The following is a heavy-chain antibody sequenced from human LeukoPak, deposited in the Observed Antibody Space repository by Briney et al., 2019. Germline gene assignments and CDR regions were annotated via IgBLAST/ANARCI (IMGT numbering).Heavy chain of an antibody. CDR1: GGSISSHY. CDR3: ARGGEQQLVRFYYYYYMDV. CDR2: IYYGGST. Sequence: SETLSLTCTVSGGSISSHYWSWIRQPPGKGLEWIGYIYYGGSTNYNPSLKSRATISVDTSKNQFSLKLSSVTAADTAVYYCARGGEQQLVRFYYYYYMDVWGKGTTVTVSS. J-gene: IGHJ6*03. V-gene: IGHV4-59*11. D-gene: IGHD6-13*01.